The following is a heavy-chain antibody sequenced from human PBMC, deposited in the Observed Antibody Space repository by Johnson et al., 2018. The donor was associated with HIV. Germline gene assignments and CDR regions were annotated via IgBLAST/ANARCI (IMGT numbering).Heavy chain of an antibody. V-gene: IGHV3-13*01. CDR1: GFTVNGNY. D-gene: IGHD3-10*01. CDR3: ARTNGYYGSGRGSLFYFDI. Sequence: VLLVESGGGLVRPGGSLRLSCAVSGFTVNGNYMSWVRQAPGKGLEWVSVIGTAGDTYYPGSVKGRFTISRENAKNSLYLQMNSLRAGDTAVYYCARTNGYYGSGRGSLFYFDIWGQGTMVTVSS. J-gene: IGHJ3*02. CDR2: IGTAGDT.